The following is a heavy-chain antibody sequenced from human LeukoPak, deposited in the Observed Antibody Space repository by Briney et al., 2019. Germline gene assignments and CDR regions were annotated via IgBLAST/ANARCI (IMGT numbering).Heavy chain of an antibody. D-gene: IGHD6-25*01. CDR1: RFTFSSYA. CDR3: ARDEIPSGT. Sequence: GGSLRLSCAASRFTFSSYAMSWVRQAPRKGLEWVSAISGSGGSTYYADSVKGRFTISRDNSRSTVDLQMNSLRVEDTGIYYCARDEIPSGTWGQGTMVIVSS. J-gene: IGHJ3*01. V-gene: IGHV3-23*01. CDR2: ISGSGGST.